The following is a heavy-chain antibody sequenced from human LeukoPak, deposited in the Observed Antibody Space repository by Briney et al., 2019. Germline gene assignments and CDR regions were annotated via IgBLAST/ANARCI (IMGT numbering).Heavy chain of an antibody. CDR3: TIDIHYDFWSGDSLN. Sequence: PGGSLRLSCAASKFTFSNAWMNWVRQAPGKGLEWVGRIKSKTDGGTTDYAAPVQGRFTISRDDSKNTLFLQMNSLKTEDTAVYYCTIDIHYDFWSGDSLNWGQGTLVTVSS. J-gene: IGHJ4*02. CDR2: IKSKTDGGTT. V-gene: IGHV3-15*01. CDR1: KFTFSNAW. D-gene: IGHD3-3*01.